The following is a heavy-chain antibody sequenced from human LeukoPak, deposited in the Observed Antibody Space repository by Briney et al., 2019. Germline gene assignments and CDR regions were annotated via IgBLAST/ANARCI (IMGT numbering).Heavy chain of an antibody. CDR1: GVSISSYY. J-gene: IGHJ4*02. D-gene: IGHD4-17*01. CDR3: ARVHVDYVKRFFDY. CDR2: IYYSGST. Sequence: SETLSLTCTVSGVSISSYYWSWIRQPPGKGLEWIGYIYYSGSTNYNPSLKSRVTISVDTSKNQFSLKLSSVTAADTAVYYCARVHVDYVKRFFDYWGQGTLVTVSS. V-gene: IGHV4-59*08.